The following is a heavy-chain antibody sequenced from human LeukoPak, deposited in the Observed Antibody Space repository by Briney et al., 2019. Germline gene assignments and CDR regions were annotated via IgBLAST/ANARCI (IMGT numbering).Heavy chain of an antibody. D-gene: IGHD1-1*01. V-gene: IGHV1-24*01. CDR2: FDPEDGET. J-gene: IGHJ4*02. CDR3: ATGGTTDY. CDR1: GYTLTELS. Sequence: GASVKVSCKVSGYTLTELSMHWVRQAPGKGLEWMGGFDPEDGETIYAQKFQGRVTVTEDTSTDTAYMELSSLRSEDTAVYYCATGGTTDYWGQGTLVTVSS.